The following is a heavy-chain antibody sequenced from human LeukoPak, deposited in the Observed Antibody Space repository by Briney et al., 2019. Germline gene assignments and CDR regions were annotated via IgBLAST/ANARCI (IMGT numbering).Heavy chain of an antibody. D-gene: IGHD6-6*01. CDR2: ISTNSAFI. Sequence: GGSLRLSCAASGFTFSSYGMSWARQAPGKGLEWVSSISTNSAFIYYADSVRGRFTISRDNTKNSLYLQMDSLRAEDTAVYYCAKDDRRGYSSSLDYWGQGTLVTVSS. J-gene: IGHJ4*02. CDR1: GFTFSSYG. V-gene: IGHV3-21*04. CDR3: AKDDRRGYSSSLDY.